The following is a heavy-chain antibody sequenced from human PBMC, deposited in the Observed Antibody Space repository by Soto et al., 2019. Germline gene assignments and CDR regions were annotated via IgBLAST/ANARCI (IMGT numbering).Heavy chain of an antibody. CDR1: GYTFTSYG. D-gene: IGHD3-3*01. CDR3: ARDRRNYDFWSGYYPLAY. Sequence: QVQLVQSGAEVKKPGASVKVSCKASGYTFTSYGISWVRQAPGQGLEWMGWISAYNGNTNYAQKPQGRVTMTPDTATSTAYMELRSLRSDDTAVYYCARDRRNYDFWSGYYPLAYWGQGTLVTVSS. J-gene: IGHJ4*02. V-gene: IGHV1-18*01. CDR2: ISAYNGNT.